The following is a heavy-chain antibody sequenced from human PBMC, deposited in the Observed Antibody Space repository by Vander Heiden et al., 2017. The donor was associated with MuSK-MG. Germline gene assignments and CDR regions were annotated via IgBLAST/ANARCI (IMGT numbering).Heavy chain of an antibody. CDR3: ARVNYYYDSSGHWVY. D-gene: IGHD3-22*01. CDR2: ISSSSSYI. Sequence: EVQLVESGGGLVKPGGSLRLSCAASGFTFSSYSMNWVRQAPGKGLEWVSSISSSSSYIYYADSVKGRFTISRDNAKNSLYLQMNSLRAEDTAVYYCARVNYYYDSSGHWVYWGQGTLVTVSS. V-gene: IGHV3-21*01. CDR1: GFTFSSYS. J-gene: IGHJ4*02.